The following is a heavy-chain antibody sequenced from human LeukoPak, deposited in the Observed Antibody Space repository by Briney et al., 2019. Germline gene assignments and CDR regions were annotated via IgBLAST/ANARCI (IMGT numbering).Heavy chain of an antibody. Sequence: GGSLRLSCAASGFTFTTYWMTWVRQAPGKGLEWVAIIKQDGSEKHYVDSVEGRFTISRDSAKSSLYLQMDSLRAEDTAVYYCAGDFGWYFRYWGQGTLVTVSS. J-gene: IGHJ4*02. CDR3: AGDFGWYFRY. CDR2: IKQDGSEK. CDR1: GFTFTTYW. D-gene: IGHD6-19*01. V-gene: IGHV3-7*05.